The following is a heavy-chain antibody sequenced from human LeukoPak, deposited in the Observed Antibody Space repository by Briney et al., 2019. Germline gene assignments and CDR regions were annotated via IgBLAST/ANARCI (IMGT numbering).Heavy chain of an antibody. D-gene: IGHD6-19*01. CDR2: IIPILGIA. J-gene: IGHJ4*02. Sequence: SVKVSFKASGGTFSSYAISRVRQAPGQGLEWMGRIIPILGIANYAQKFQGRVTITADKSTSTAYMELSSLRSEDTAVYHCARRAVAGTETGHFDYWGQGTLVTVSS. V-gene: IGHV1-69*04. CDR3: ARRAVAGTETGHFDY. CDR1: GGTFSSYA.